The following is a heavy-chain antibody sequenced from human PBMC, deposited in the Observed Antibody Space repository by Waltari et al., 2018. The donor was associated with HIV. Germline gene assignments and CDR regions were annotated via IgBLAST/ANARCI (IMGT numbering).Heavy chain of an antibody. CDR1: GFSFHKFA. V-gene: IGHV3-23*01. J-gene: IGHJ3*01. CDR2: ISGSGGNK. Sequence: QLLESGGGLVKPGGSLRLSCVASGFSFHKFAMNWVRQDPGEGLEWLSSISGSGGNKYFADSVKGRISISRENSQNTVYLQINSLRVDDTATYYCAKTVPTVTSIFEGFDVWGQGAMVIVSS. D-gene: IGHD4-17*01. CDR3: AKTVPTVTSIFEGFDV.